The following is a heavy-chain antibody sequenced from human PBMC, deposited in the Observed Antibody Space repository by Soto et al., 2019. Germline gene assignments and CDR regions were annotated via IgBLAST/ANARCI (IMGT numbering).Heavy chain of an antibody. D-gene: IGHD1-7*01. Sequence: PGGSLRLSCAASGFTFSSDGMHWVRQAPGKGLEWVAVISYDGSYQYYVDSVKGRFTISRDNSKNTVYLQMNSLRAEDTAVYYCAKDEISKTIRGDAFNFWGQGTMVTVSS. CDR1: GFTFSSDG. V-gene: IGHV3-30*18. J-gene: IGHJ3*01. CDR3: AKDEISKTIRGDAFNF. CDR2: ISYDGSYQ.